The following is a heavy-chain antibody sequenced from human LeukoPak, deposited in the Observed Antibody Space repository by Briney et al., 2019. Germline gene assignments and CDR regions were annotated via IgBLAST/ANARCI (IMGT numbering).Heavy chain of an antibody. CDR2: INPNSGGT. CDR3: ARADYDILTSLPPFDY. Sequence: ASVKVSCKASGYTFTSYGISWVRQAPGQGLEWVGWINPNSGGTNYAQKFQGRVTMTRDTSISTAYMELSRLRSDDTAVYYCARADYDILTSLPPFDYWGQGTLVTVSS. D-gene: IGHD3-9*01. J-gene: IGHJ4*02. V-gene: IGHV1-2*02. CDR1: GYTFTSYG.